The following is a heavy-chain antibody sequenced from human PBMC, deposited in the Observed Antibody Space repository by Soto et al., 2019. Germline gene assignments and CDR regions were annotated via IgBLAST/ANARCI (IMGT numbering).Heavy chain of an antibody. CDR2: INSDGSST. Sequence: GGSLRLSCAASGFTFSSYWMHWVRQAPGKGLVWVSRINSDGSSTSYADSVKGRFTISRDNAKNTLYLQMNSLRAEDTDVYYCASEGPYYDSSGVLKFDPWGQGTLVTVSS. V-gene: IGHV3-74*01. CDR3: ASEGPYYDSSGVLKFDP. CDR1: GFTFSSYW. J-gene: IGHJ5*02. D-gene: IGHD3-22*01.